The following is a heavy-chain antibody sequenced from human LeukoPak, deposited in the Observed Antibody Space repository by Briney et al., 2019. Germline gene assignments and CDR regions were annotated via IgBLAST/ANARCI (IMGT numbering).Heavy chain of an antibody. CDR3: ARVKGGSSWYIHYFDY. CDR2: INPSGGST. J-gene: IGHJ4*02. Sequence: ASVKVSCKASGYTFSGHYMHWVRQAPGQGLEWMGIINPSGGSTSYAQKFQGRVTMTRDTSTSTVYMELSSLRSEDTAVYYCARVKGGSSWYIHYFDYWGQGTLVTVSS. V-gene: IGHV1-46*03. CDR1: GYTFSGHY. D-gene: IGHD6-13*01.